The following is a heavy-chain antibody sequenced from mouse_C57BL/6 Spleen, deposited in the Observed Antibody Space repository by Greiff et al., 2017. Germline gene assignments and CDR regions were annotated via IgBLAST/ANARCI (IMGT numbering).Heavy chain of an antibody. D-gene: IGHD1-1*01. J-gene: IGHJ2*01. V-gene: IGHV1-69*01. CDR1: GYTFTSYW. CDR3: AKGTVVATGDYFDY. CDR2: IDPSDSYT. Sequence: QQSCKASGYTFTSYWMHWVKQRPGQGLEWIGEIDPSDSYTNYNQKFKGKSTLTVDKSSSTAYMQLSSLTSEDSAVYYCAKGTVVATGDYFDYWGQGTTLTVSS.